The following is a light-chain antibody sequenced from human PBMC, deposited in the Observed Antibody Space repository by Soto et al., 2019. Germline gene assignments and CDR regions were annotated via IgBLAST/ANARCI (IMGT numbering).Light chain of an antibody. J-gene: IGLJ2*01. CDR3: SSYAGCNPYVA. CDR1: SSDVGSYNF. CDR2: EVN. V-gene: IGLV2-8*01. Sequence: QSALTQPPSASGSPGQSVTISCTGTSSDVGSYNFVSWYQQHPGKAPKLMIYEVNKRPSGVPDRFSGSKSGNTASLTVSGLQAEDEADYYCSSYAGCNPYVAFGGGTKVTVL.